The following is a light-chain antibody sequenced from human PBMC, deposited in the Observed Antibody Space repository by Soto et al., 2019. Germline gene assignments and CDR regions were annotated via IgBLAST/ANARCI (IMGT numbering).Light chain of an antibody. V-gene: IGKV3-20*01. CDR3: LQYGNSPRT. Sequence: VVLTQSPGTLSLSPGERAILSCRAGQPVNNNFLAWYRQKTGQAPRLLIYGASSRATGVPDRFSGSGSGTDFTLTISRLEPEDFAVYFCLQYGNSPRTFGQWTRVEIK. CDR1: QPVNNNF. CDR2: GAS. J-gene: IGKJ1*01.